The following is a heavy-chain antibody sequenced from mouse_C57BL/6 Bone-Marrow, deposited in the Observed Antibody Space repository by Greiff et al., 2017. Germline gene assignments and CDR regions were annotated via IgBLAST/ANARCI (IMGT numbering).Heavy chain of an antibody. CDR2: IYPGDGDT. CDR3: ARDYYGPPRFAY. J-gene: IGHJ3*01. Sequence: VQRVESGPELVKPGASVKISCKASGYAFSSSWMNWVKQRPGKGLEWIGRIYPGDGDTNCNGKFKGKATLTADKSSSTAYMQLSSLTSEDSAVYFCARDYYGPPRFAYWGQGTLVTVSA. D-gene: IGHD1-1*01. CDR1: GYAFSSSW. V-gene: IGHV1-82*01.